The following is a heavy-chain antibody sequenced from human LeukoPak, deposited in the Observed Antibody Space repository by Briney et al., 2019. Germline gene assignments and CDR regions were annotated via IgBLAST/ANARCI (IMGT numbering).Heavy chain of an antibody. CDR3: ARDGDWAFDY. Sequence: PGGSLRLSCAASGFTFSSSSSMNWVRQAPGKGLEWVAHISLTTTTVSYADSVKGRFTMSRDNAKNSLFLQMNSLRAEDTAVYYCARDGDWAFDYWGQGTLVTVSS. CDR2: ISLTTTTV. CDR1: GFTFSSSSS. D-gene: IGHD2-21*02. V-gene: IGHV3-48*01. J-gene: IGHJ4*02.